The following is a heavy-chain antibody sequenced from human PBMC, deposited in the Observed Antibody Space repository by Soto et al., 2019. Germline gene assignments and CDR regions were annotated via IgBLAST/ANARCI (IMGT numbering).Heavy chain of an antibody. Sequence: GGSLRLSCGASGFTFSSCVMTWVRQAPGKGLEWVSCITDSGTGTYYADSVKGRFTISRDNSKNTMYLQMNNLRAEDMGVYYCAKGLINGRWYAEDWGQGTLVTVSS. CDR1: GFTFSSCV. CDR2: ITDSGTGT. J-gene: IGHJ4*02. CDR3: AKGLINGRWYAED. D-gene: IGHD6-13*01. V-gene: IGHV3-23*01.